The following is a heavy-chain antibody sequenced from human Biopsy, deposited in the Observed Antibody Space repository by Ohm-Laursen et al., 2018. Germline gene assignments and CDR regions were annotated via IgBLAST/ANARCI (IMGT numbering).Heavy chain of an antibody. Sequence: SDTLSLTCAVFGKTFSDYQWSWIRQPPGKGLEWIGQINQAGKTNYNPSLKSRVSISADASKYEFSLGLTSVTAAGTAVYLCGNEVHGRDYWGLGAQVTVSS. J-gene: IGHJ4*02. CDR2: INQAGKT. D-gene: IGHD2-15*01. CDR3: GNEVHGRDY. V-gene: IGHV4-34*08. CDR1: GKTFSDYQ.